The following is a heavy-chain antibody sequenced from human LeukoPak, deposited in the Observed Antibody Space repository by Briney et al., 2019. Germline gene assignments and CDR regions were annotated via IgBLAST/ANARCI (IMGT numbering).Heavy chain of an antibody. CDR1: GGSISSYY. J-gene: IGHJ4*02. CDR3: ARPNSSGWFDY. Sequence: SETLSLTCTVSGGSISSYYWSWIRQPPGKGLEWIGYIYYSGSTNYNPSLKSRVTISVDTSKNQFSLKLSSVTAADTAVYYCARPNSSGWFDYWGQGTLVIVSS. D-gene: IGHD6-19*01. V-gene: IGHV4-59*08. CDR2: IYYSGST.